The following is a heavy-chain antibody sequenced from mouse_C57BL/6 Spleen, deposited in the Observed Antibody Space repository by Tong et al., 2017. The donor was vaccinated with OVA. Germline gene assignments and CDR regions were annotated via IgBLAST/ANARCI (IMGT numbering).Heavy chain of an antibody. CDR1: GYAFSSSW. CDR2: IYPGDGDT. J-gene: IGHJ2*01. V-gene: IGHV1-82*01. CDR3: ARGEYGNDLDY. Sequence: VQLQESGPELVKPGASVKISCTASGYAFSSSWMNWVKQRPGKGLEWIGRIYPGDGDTNYNGKFKGKATLTADKSASTAYMQLSSLTSEDSAVYCCARGEYGNDLDYWGQGTTLTVSS. D-gene: IGHD2-2*01.